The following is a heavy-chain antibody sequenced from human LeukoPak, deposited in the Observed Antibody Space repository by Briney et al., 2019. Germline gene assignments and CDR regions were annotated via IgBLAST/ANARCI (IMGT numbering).Heavy chain of an antibody. CDR3: ARGGTFGGVIVIGDI. D-gene: IGHD3-16*02. CDR2: IYYSGST. CDR1: GGSISSGDYY. Sequence: SRTLSLTCTVSGGSISSGDYYWSWIRQPPGKGLEWIGYIYYSGSTYYNPSLKSRVTISVDTSKNQFSLKLSSVTAADTAVYYCARGGTFGGVIVIGDIWGQGTMVTVSS. V-gene: IGHV4-30-4*01. J-gene: IGHJ3*02.